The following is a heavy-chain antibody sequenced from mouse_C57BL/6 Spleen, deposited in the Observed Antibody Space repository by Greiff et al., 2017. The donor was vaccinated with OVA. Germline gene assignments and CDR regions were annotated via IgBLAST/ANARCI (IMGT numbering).Heavy chain of an antibody. J-gene: IGHJ2*01. CDR3: ARHIYYGNFFDY. V-gene: IGHV5-9*01. D-gene: IGHD2-1*01. CDR1: GFTFSSYT. CDR2: ISGGGGNT. Sequence: DVKLVESGGGLVKPGGSLKLSCAASGFTFSSYTMSWVRQTPEKRLEWVATISGGGGNTYYPDSVKGRFTISRDNAKNTLYLQMSSLRSEDTALYYCARHIYYGNFFDYWGQGTTLTVSS.